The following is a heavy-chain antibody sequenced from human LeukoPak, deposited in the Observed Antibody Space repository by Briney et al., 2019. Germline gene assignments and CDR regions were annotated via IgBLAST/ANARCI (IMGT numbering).Heavy chain of an antibody. Sequence: SETLSLTCTVSGGSISSYCWSWIRQPAGKGLEWIGRIYTSGSTNYNPSLKSRVTMSVDTSKNQFSLKLSSVTAADTAVYYCASFSTMVRGVSGAFDIWGQGTMVTVSS. CDR2: IYTSGST. J-gene: IGHJ3*02. CDR3: ASFSTMVRGVSGAFDI. V-gene: IGHV4-4*07. D-gene: IGHD3-10*01. CDR1: GGSISSYC.